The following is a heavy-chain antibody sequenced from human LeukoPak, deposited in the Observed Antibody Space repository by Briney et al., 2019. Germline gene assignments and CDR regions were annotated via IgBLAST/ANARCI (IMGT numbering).Heavy chain of an antibody. CDR2: IYSRGST. Sequence: SETLSLTCTVSGYSISSGYYWGWIRQPPGKGLEWIGYIYSRGSTYCNPSLNSRVTISIDTSTNQLSLELSSVTAADTAVYYCAKVRFLEWPAPMDVCGKGTTVTVSS. J-gene: IGHJ6*04. CDR1: GYSISSGYY. D-gene: IGHD3-3*01. CDR3: AKVRFLEWPAPMDV. V-gene: IGHV4-38-2*02.